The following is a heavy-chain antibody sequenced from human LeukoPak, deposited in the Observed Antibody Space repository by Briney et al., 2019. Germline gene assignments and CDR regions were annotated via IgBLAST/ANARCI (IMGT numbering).Heavy chain of an antibody. CDR1: GGSISSYY. Sequence: SETLSLTCTVSGGSISSYYWSWIWQPTGKGLEWIGRIYTSGSTNYNPSLKSRVTMSVDTSKNQFSLKLSSVTAADTAVYYCAREPLSKNYYDHLDDDYWGQGTLVTVSS. D-gene: IGHD3-22*01. CDR3: AREPLSKNYYDHLDDDY. J-gene: IGHJ4*02. CDR2: IYTSGST. V-gene: IGHV4-4*07.